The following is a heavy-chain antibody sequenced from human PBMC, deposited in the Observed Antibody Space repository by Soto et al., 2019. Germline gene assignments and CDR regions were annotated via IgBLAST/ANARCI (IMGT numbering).Heavy chain of an antibody. CDR1: GFTFSSYA. CDR2: ISYAAGSDK. J-gene: IGHJ6*02. Sequence: GGSLRLSCAASGFTFSSYALHWVRQAPGKGLEWVAIISYAAGSDKYYADSLKGRFTISRDNSKNTLFLQVNSLRAEDTAVYYCARDLFSNYGNGMDVWGQGTTVTVSS. D-gene: IGHD4-4*01. CDR3: ARDLFSNYGNGMDV. V-gene: IGHV3-30-3*01.